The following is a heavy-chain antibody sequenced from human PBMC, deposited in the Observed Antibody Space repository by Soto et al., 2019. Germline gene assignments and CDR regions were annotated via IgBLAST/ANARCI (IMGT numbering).Heavy chain of an antibody. CDR2: IFYSGST. CDR3: ARQPTTGDTDLWFDP. CDR1: GGSISTSRSY. V-gene: IGHV4-39*01. J-gene: IGHJ5*02. D-gene: IGHD2-21*01. Sequence: PSETLSLTCNVSGGSISTSRSYWAWIRHPPGKGLEWLANIFYSGSTYYNPSLASRVTVSVDTSKNEFSLKLRSVTAADTAVYYCARQPTTGDTDLWFDPWGQGTLVTVSS.